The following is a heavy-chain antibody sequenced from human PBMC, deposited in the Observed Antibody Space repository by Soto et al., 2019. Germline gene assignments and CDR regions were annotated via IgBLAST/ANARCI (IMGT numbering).Heavy chain of an antibody. D-gene: IGHD5-12*01. Sequence: SETLSLTCSVSGVSISSSTYYWGWVRQPPVKGLEWIGSIHYSGSTYYNPSLKSRVTISVDTSKNQFSLKLSSVTAADTSVYYCARLSSYSGYDLADYWGQGTLVTVSS. CDR3: ARLSSYSGYDLADY. J-gene: IGHJ4*02. CDR2: IHYSGST. CDR1: GVSISSSTYY. V-gene: IGHV4-39*01.